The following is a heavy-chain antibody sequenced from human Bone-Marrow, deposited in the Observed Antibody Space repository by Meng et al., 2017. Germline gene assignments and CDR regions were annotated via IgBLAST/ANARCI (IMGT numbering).Heavy chain of an antibody. CDR2: INHSGST. CDR3: ARGYGIVGANLGLYYFDY. Sequence: QVPLKQGGAGRLKPSETLSLPCAVYGGSFSGYYWSWIRQPPGKGLEWIGEINHSGSTNYNPSLKSRVTISVDTSKNQFSLKLSSVTAADTAVYYCARGYGIVGANLGLYYFDYWGQGTLVTVSS. V-gene: IGHV4-34*01. J-gene: IGHJ4*02. CDR1: GGSFSGYY. D-gene: IGHD1-26*01.